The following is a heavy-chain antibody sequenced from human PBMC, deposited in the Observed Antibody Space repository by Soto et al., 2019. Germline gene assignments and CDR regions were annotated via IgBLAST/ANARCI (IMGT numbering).Heavy chain of an antibody. CDR1: GFTFSSYG. CDR2: IWYDGSNK. D-gene: IGHD3-9*01. V-gene: IGHV3-33*01. Sequence: GGSLRLSCAASGFTFSSYGMHWVRQAPGKGLEWVAVIWYDGSNKYYADSVKGRFTISRDNSKNTLYLQMNSLRAEDTAVYYCARDQLDYLLTGYYKSHDGMDVWGQGTTVTVSS. CDR3: ARDQLDYLLTGYYKSHDGMDV. J-gene: IGHJ6*02.